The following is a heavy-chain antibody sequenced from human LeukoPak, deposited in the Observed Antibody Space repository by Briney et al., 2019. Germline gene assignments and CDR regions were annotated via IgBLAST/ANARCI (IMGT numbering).Heavy chain of an antibody. CDR2: ISYDGSNK. J-gene: IGHJ4*02. CDR3: AKDRFRFGAQDY. V-gene: IGHV3-30*18. Sequence: GGSLRLSCAASGFTFSSYGMHWVRQAPGKGLEWVAVISYDGSNKYYPDSVKGRFTISRDDSKNTLYLQMNSLRAEDTAVYYCAKDRFRFGAQDYWGQGTLVTVSS. CDR1: GFTFSSYG. D-gene: IGHD3-10*01.